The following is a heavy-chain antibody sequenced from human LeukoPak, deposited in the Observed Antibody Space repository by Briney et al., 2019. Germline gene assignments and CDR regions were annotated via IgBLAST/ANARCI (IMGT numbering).Heavy chain of an antibody. D-gene: IGHD5-24*01. J-gene: IGHJ4*02. Sequence: GGSLRLSCAASGFTFDDYATHWVRQAPGKGLEWVSGISWNSGSIGYADSVKGRFTISRDNAKNSLYLQMNSLRAEDTALYYCAKSEMATIPYYFDYWGQGTLVTVSS. CDR1: GFTFDDYA. CDR3: AKSEMATIPYYFDY. V-gene: IGHV3-9*01. CDR2: ISWNSGSI.